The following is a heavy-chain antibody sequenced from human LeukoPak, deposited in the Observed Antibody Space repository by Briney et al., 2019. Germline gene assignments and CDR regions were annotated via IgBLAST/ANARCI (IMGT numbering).Heavy chain of an antibody. J-gene: IGHJ3*02. Sequence: GGSLRLSCAASGFIFRNYAMSWVRQAPGKGLEWVSVIYSGGSTYYADSVKGRFTISRHNSKNTLYLQMNSLRAEDTAVYYCARVTGVGAFDIWGQGTMVTVSS. D-gene: IGHD1-14*01. V-gene: IGHV3-53*04. CDR3: ARVTGVGAFDI. CDR2: IYSGGST. CDR1: GFIFRNYA.